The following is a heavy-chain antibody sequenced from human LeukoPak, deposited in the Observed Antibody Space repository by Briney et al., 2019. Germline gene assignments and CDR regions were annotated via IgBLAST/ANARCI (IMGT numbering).Heavy chain of an antibody. CDR2: IWDTEIT. Sequence: KPSENLSLTCTVSGGSIRSYFWSWLRQPPGKGLEWIGYIWDTEITDYNPSLKSRVTISLDTSKNHFSLKLRSVTAADTALYFCARGLVLATDDAFDIWGQGTLVTVSS. CDR1: GGSIRSYF. D-gene: IGHD5-12*01. CDR3: ARGLVLATDDAFDI. J-gene: IGHJ3*02. V-gene: IGHV4-59*01.